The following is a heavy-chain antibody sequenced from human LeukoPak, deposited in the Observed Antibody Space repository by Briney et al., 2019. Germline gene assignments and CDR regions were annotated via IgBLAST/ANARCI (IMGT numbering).Heavy chain of an antibody. Sequence: PGGSLRLSCAASGFTFDDYGMSWVRQAPGKGLEWVSVIYSGGITYYADSVKGRFTISRDNSKNTLYLQMNSLRGEDTAVYYCARVLSVSYCDSWGQGTLVTVSS. CDR1: GFTFDDYG. CDR2: IYSGGIT. CDR3: ARVLSVSYCDS. J-gene: IGHJ4*02. V-gene: IGHV3-53*01. D-gene: IGHD2/OR15-2a*01.